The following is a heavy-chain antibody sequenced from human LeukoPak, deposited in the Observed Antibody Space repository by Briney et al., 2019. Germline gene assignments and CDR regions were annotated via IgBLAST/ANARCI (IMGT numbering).Heavy chain of an antibody. V-gene: IGHV1-8*02. CDR3: ARGCSTSCYWSYYYYYYGMDV. J-gene: IGHJ6*02. CDR2: INPNSGNT. Sequence: ASVKVSCKASGYTFTGYYMHWVRQAPGQGLEWMGWINPNSGNTGYAQKFQGRVTMTRNTSISTAYMELSSLRSEDTAVYYCARGCSTSCYWSYYYYYYGMDVWGQGTTVTVSS. CDR1: GYTFTGYY. D-gene: IGHD2-2*01.